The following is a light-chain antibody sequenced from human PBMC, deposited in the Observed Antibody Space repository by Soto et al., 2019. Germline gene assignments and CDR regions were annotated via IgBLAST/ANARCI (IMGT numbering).Light chain of an antibody. J-gene: IGKJ4*01. CDR1: QDINSW. CDR3: QQSKSFPLT. Sequence: DIQMTQSPSSVSASVGDRVTITCRASQDINSWLTWYQQKPGKAPKVLIYIASRLQPGVPSRFSGRGSGTDFSLTISNLQPEDFATYFCQQSKSFPLTFSGGTKVEIK. CDR2: IAS. V-gene: IGKV1-12*01.